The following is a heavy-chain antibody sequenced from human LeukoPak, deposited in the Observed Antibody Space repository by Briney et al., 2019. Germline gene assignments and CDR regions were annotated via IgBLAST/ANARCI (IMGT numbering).Heavy chain of an antibody. D-gene: IGHD5-12*01. Sequence: PSETLSLTCTVSGGSISSYYWSWIRQPPGKGLEWIGYIYYSGSTNYNPSLKSRVTISVDTSKNQFSLKLSSVTAADTAVYYCARAQARNAFDIWGQGTMVTVSS. J-gene: IGHJ3*02. CDR1: GGSISSYY. CDR3: ARAQARNAFDI. V-gene: IGHV4-59*01. CDR2: IYYSGST.